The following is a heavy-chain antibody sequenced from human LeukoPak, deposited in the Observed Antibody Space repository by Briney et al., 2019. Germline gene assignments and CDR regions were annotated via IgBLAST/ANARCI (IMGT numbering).Heavy chain of an antibody. J-gene: IGHJ4*02. CDR1: GYTFTDYY. V-gene: IGHV1-2*02. CDR2: INPNSGGT. Sequence: ASVKVSCKASGYTFTDYYTHWVRQAPGQGLEWMGWINPNSGGTNYAQKFQGRVTMTRDTSISTAYMELSRLRSDDTAVYYCARDALVGGWTDFDYWGQGTLVTVSS. CDR3: ARDALVGGWTDFDY. D-gene: IGHD6-19*01.